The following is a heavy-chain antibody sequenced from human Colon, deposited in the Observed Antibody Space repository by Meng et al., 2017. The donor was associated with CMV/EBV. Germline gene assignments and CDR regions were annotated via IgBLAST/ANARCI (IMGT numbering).Heavy chain of an antibody. CDR1: GFPVSSKY. CDR2: IYIDDST. Sequence: EVQLVESGGGWVQPGGSLRLSCAASGFPVSSKYMSWVRQAPGKGLEWVSVIYIDDSTYYADSVEGRFTISRDNSRNTVYLQMNSLRAEDTAVYYCARDSPHAWDWGQGTLVTVSS. CDR3: ARDSPHAWD. V-gene: IGHV3-53*01. J-gene: IGHJ4*02. D-gene: IGHD3-16*01.